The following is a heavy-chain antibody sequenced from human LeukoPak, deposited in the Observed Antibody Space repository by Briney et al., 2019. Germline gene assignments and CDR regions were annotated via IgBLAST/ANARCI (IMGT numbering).Heavy chain of an antibody. D-gene: IGHD3-22*01. CDR3: ARAQTSYYDSSGSPGCDP. CDR2: INPNSGGT. V-gene: IGHV1-2*02. CDR1: GYTFTGYY. J-gene: IGHJ5*02. Sequence: ASVKVSCKSSGYTFTGYYMHWVRQAPGQGLEWMGWINPNSGGTNYAQKFQGRVTMTRDTSISTAYMELSRLRSDDTAVYYCARAQTSYYDSSGSPGCDPWGQGTLVTVSS.